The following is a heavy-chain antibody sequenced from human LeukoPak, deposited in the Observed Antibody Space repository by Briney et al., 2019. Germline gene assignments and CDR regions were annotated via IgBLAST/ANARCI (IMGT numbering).Heavy chain of an antibody. Sequence: SVKVSCKASGGTFSSYAISWVRQAPGQGLEWMGRIIPIFGTANYAQKFQGRVTITTDESTSTAYMELSSLRSEGTAVYYCARSPRSSGKGYYFDYSGQGTLVTVSS. D-gene: IGHD1-26*01. CDR2: IIPIFGTA. V-gene: IGHV1-69*05. CDR3: ARSPRSSGKGYYFDY. J-gene: IGHJ4*02. CDR1: GGTFSSYA.